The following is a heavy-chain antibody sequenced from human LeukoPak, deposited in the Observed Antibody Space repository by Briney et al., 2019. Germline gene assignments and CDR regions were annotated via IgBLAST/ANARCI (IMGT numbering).Heavy chain of an antibody. Sequence: GGSLRLSXAASGFSFMNTWMIWVRQAPGKGLEWVGRIKSNADGGTPDYAAPARGRFTISRDDSKNTLYLQMNSLKTEDTAVYYCTTFYHEYSPYWGRGTLVTVSS. CDR3: TTFYHEYSPY. CDR2: IKSNADGGTP. CDR1: GFSFMNTW. D-gene: IGHD2/OR15-2a*01. V-gene: IGHV3-15*01. J-gene: IGHJ4*02.